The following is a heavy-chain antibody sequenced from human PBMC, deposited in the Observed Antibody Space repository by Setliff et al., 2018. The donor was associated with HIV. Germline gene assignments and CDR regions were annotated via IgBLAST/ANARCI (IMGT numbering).Heavy chain of an antibody. J-gene: IGHJ1*01. CDR1: GGSFSGYC. CDR2: IQHSGRT. D-gene: IGHD5-18*01. CDR3: ARGGYSYGFGRHRPYFQY. V-gene: IGHV4-34*01. Sequence: KPSETLSLTCAVYGGSFSGYCWSWIRQPPGKGLEWIGEIQHSGRTNYNASLMSRVTMSVDTSKNQFSLKLRSVTAADTAVFYCARGGYSYGFGRHRPYFQYWGQGTQVTVSS.